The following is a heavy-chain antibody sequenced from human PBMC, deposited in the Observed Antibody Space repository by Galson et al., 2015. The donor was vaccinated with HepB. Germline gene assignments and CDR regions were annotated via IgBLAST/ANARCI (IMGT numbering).Heavy chain of an antibody. V-gene: IGHV3-30-3*01. Sequence: SLRLSCAASGFTFSSYAMHWVRQAPGKGLEWVAVISYDGSNKYYADSVKGRFTISRDNSKNTLYLQMNSLRAEDTAVYYCAREDCSSTSCYNDVYSGQGGDYWGQGTLVTVSS. CDR2: ISYDGSNK. CDR3: AREDCSSTSCYNDVYSGQGGDY. CDR1: GFTFSSYA. D-gene: IGHD2-2*02. J-gene: IGHJ4*02.